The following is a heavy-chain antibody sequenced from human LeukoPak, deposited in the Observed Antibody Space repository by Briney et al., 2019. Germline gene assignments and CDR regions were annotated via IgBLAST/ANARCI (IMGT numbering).Heavy chain of an antibody. CDR3: ARDPGCSGGSCSTLDL. Sequence: GGSLRLSCAASGFSFSSYSMNWVRQAPGKGLEWLSYISSSGSTIYYADSVKGRFTISRDNAKNSLYLQMNSLRAEDTAVYYCARDPGCSGGSCSTLDLWGRGTLVTVSS. D-gene: IGHD2-15*01. J-gene: IGHJ2*01. V-gene: IGHV3-48*04. CDR2: ISSSGSTI. CDR1: GFSFSSYS.